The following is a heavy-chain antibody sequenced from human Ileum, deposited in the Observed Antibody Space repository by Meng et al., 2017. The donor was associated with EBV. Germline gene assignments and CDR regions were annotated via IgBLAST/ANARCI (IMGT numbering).Heavy chain of an antibody. Sequence: QVQVPARGPRSLTHWGTPSLPCSVSGGSISSSNWLSWARQPPGKGLEWIGEIYHSGSTNYNPSLKSRVTISVDKSKNQFSLKLSSVTAADTAVYYCARVGLRLGIDYWGQGTLVTVSS. J-gene: IGHJ4*02. D-gene: IGHD3-16*01. V-gene: IGHV4-4*02. CDR3: ARVGLRLGIDY. CDR1: GGSISSSNW. CDR2: IYHSGST.